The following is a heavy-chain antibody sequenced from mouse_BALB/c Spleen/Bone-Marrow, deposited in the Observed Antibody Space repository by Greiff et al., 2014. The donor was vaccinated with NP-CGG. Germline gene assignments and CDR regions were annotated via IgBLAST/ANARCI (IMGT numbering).Heavy chain of an antibody. Sequence: VKLQESGAELVRPGTSVKVSCKGSGYAFTNYLIEWVKQRPGQELEWIGVINSGSGGTKYNEKFKGKATLTADKSSSTAYMQLSSLTSDDSAVYFCARAITDAMDYWGQGTSVTVSS. CDR3: ARAITDAMDY. J-gene: IGHJ4*01. CDR1: GYAFTNYL. V-gene: IGHV1-54*01. CDR2: INSGSGGT. D-gene: IGHD2-4*01.